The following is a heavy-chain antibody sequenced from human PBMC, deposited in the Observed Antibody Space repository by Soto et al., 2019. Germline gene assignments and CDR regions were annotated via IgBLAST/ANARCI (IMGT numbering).Heavy chain of an antibody. J-gene: IGHJ6*02. D-gene: IGHD3-10*01. Sequence: PSETLSLTCTVSGGSVSSSGSYWGWIRQPPGKGLEWIGTISYSGSTYYSPSLKSRVTISVDTSKSQFSLKLSSVTAADTAVYYCARRSFYGSRKYGLEVWGQGTAGT. CDR1: GGSVSSSGSY. CDR3: ARRSFYGSRKYGLEV. CDR2: ISYSGST. V-gene: IGHV4-39*01.